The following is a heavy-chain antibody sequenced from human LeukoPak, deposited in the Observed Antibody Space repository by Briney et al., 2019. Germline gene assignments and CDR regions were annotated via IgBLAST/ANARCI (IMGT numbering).Heavy chain of an antibody. CDR3: AQSTSMRYFFDL. CDR1: GFSFNRYA. V-gene: IGHV3-23*01. CDR2: ISGSGGRT. Sequence: TGGSLRLSWAASGFSFNRYAVDWVRQAPGKGLEWVSSISGSGGRTFFADSVKGRFTVSRDNSVFLQMNSLRAEDTALYYCAQSTSMRYFFDLWGRGTLVTVSS. D-gene: IGHD2-8*01. J-gene: IGHJ2*01.